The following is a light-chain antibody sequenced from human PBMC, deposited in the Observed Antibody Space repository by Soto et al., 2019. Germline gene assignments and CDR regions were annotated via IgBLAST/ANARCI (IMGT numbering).Light chain of an antibody. V-gene: IGKV1-5*01. CDR2: DAS. J-gene: IGKJ1*01. CDR3: QRYNSYPET. CDR1: QSFSSW. Sequence: DIQMTQSPSTLSASVGDRVTITCRASQSFSSWLAWYQQKPGKAPKILIYDASNLESGVPSRFSGSASGTEFTLTISSLQPDDFATYYCQRYNSYPETFGQGTKVEIK.